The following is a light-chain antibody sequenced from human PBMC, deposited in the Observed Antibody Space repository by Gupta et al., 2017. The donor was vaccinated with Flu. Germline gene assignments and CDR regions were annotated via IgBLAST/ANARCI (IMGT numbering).Light chain of an antibody. CDR1: REIGTY. CDR3: QQTYSAPLT. J-gene: IGKJ4*01. CDR2: AAS. V-gene: IGKV1-39*01. Sequence: DIQMTQSPSSLSASIGDRVTLTCRAGREIGTYLNWYHQKPGKAPKLLIYAASTLQSGVPARFSGTGSGTDFSLTISNLQPEVFATYYCQQTYSAPLTFGGGTKVEI.